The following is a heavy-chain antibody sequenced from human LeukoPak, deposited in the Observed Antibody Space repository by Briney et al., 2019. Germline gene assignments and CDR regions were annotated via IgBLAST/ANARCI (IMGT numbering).Heavy chain of an antibody. CDR3: ARPWSLIPY. CDR2: IRIGGSTI. D-gene: IGHD2-15*01. Sequence: GSLRLSCAASGFTFSSYEMNWVRQAPGKGREWFSYIRIGGSTIYYADSAKGRFTISRDNSNNSLYLQMHSLRAEDTAVYYCARPWSLIPYWGQGTLVTVSS. V-gene: IGHV3-48*03. CDR1: GFTFSSYE. J-gene: IGHJ4*02.